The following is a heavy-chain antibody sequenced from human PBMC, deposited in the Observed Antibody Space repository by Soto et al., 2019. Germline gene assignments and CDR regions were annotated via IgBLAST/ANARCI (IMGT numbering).Heavy chain of an antibody. Sequence: EVQLVQSGAEVKKPGESLKISCKGSGYSFSNYWIGWVRQMPGKGLEWMGIIYPTDSNTRYSPSFQGQVTISADKSISTAYLQWSSLKASDTAMYYCARHEPGYSYGYSFDYWGQGTLVTVSS. J-gene: IGHJ4*02. V-gene: IGHV5-51*01. CDR2: IYPTDSNT. CDR3: ARHEPGYSYGYSFDY. D-gene: IGHD5-18*01. CDR1: GYSFSNYW.